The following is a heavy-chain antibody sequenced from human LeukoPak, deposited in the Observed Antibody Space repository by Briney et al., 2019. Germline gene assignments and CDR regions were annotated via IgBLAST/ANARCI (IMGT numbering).Heavy chain of an antibody. V-gene: IGHV3-64*01. CDR1: GFTFSSYA. J-gene: IGHJ2*01. CDR2: ISSNGGTT. Sequence: GGSLRLSCAASGFTFSSYAMHWVRQAPGKGLEYVSAISSNGGTTYSANSVKGRFTISRDNSKNTLYLQMGSLRAEDMAVYYCARDGEYCGGDCSPRWYFDLWGRGTLVTVSS. D-gene: IGHD2-21*02. CDR3: ARDGEYCGGDCSPRWYFDL.